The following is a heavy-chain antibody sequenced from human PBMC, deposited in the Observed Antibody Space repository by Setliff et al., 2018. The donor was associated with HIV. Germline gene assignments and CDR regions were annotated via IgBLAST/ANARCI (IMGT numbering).Heavy chain of an antibody. CDR1: GDSISSGNYY. D-gene: IGHD5-12*01. CDR3: ERGGQSSGYGIEY. V-gene: IGHV4-61*09. CDR2: IYTDGAI. Sequence: SETLSLTCSVSGDSISSGNYYWGWTRQPAGKGLEWIGHIYTDGAIKYNPSLKSRVTISLDTSKNQFSLNLNSVTAADTAMYYCERGGQSSGYGIEYWGQGTLVTVSS. J-gene: IGHJ4*02.